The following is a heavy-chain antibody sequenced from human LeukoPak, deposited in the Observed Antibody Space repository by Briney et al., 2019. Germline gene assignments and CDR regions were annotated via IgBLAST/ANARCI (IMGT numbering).Heavy chain of an antibody. CDR3: ARQLRGEAVAGHLQPFDY. Sequence: SETLSLTCTVSGGSISSYYWNWIRQPPGKGLEWIGYINYSGSTNYNPSLKSRVTISVDTSKNQFSLKLSSVTAADTAVYFCARQLRGEAVAGHLQPFDYWGQGTLVTVSS. CDR2: INYSGST. D-gene: IGHD6-19*01. V-gene: IGHV4-59*08. CDR1: GGSISSYY. J-gene: IGHJ4*02.